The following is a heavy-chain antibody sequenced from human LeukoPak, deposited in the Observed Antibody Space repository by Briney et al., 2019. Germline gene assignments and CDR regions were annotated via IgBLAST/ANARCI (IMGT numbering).Heavy chain of an antibody. CDR2: ISYDGSNK. CDR1: GFTFSSYA. D-gene: IGHD3-22*01. J-gene: IGHJ4*02. CDR3: ASFEDYYDSSGPSDDY. V-gene: IGHV3-30-3*01. Sequence: PGGSLRLSCAASGFTFSSYAMHWVRQAPGKGLEWMAVISYDGSNKYYADSVKGRFTISRDNSKNTLYLQMNSLRAEDTAVYYCASFEDYYDSSGPSDDYWGQGTLVTVSS.